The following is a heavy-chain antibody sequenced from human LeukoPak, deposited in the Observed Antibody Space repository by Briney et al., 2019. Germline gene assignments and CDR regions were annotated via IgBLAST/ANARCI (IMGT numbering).Heavy chain of an antibody. V-gene: IGHV3-7*01. CDR3: ARDKIVGATIFDY. Sequence: GGPLRLSCAASGFTFSSYWMSWVRQAPGKGLEWVANINEDGSEKFYVDSLKGRFTIFRDNAENSLYLLMNSLRADDTAVYYCARDKIVGATIFDYGGQGTLVTVSS. J-gene: IGHJ4*02. CDR1: GFTFSSYW. D-gene: IGHD1-26*01. CDR2: INEDGSEK.